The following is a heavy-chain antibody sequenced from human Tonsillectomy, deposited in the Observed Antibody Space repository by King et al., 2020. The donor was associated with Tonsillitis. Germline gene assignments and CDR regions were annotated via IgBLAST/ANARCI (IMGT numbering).Heavy chain of an antibody. CDR2: MNPNSGNT. J-gene: IGHJ2*01. CDR3: ARLRGDSSSWYALCWYFDL. V-gene: IGHV1-8*01. D-gene: IGHD6-13*01. CDR1: GYTFTSYD. Sequence: QLVQSGAEVKKPGASVKVSCKASGYTFTSYDINWVRQATGQGLEWMGWMNPNSGNTGYAQKFQGRVTMTRNTSISTAYMELSSLRSEDTAVYYCARLRGDSSSWYALCWYFDLWGRGTLVTVSS.